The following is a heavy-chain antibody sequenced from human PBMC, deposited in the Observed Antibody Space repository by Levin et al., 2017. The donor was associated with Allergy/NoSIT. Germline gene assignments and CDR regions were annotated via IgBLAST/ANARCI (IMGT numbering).Heavy chain of an antibody. Sequence: SCAASGFTFSSYAMHWVRQAPGKGLEWVAVISYDGSNKYYADSVKGRFTISRDNSKNTLYLQMNSLRAEDTAVYYCAREEVGYDSSGYYHNWFDPWGQGTLVTVSS. CDR1: GFTFSSYA. V-gene: IGHV3-30-3*01. J-gene: IGHJ5*02. CDR3: AREEVGYDSSGYYHNWFDP. D-gene: IGHD3-22*01. CDR2: ISYDGSNK.